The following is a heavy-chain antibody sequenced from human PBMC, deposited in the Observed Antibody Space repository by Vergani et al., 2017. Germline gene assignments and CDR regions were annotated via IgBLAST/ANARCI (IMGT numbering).Heavy chain of an antibody. Sequence: QVQLVQSGAEVKKPGASVKVSCKASGYTFTRYGISWVRQAPGQGLEWMAWIRPYTGHTIYAEKFQDRVTMTADTSTTTAYMELRSLRSDDTAVYFCASEAPSNSEVTPTAFDVWGQGTMVTVSS. CDR1: GYTFTRYG. CDR2: IRPYTGHT. CDR3: ASEAPSNSEVTPTAFDV. V-gene: IGHV1-18*01. J-gene: IGHJ3*01. D-gene: IGHD1-1*01.